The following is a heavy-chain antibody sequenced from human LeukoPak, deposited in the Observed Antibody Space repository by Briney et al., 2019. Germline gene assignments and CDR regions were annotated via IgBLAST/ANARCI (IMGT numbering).Heavy chain of an antibody. Sequence: GVSLRLSCAASGYTFSDYGMHWVRQAPGKGLEWAASIRYDGTGQDYADSVKGRFTISRDNSRNTLYLQMNSLRGEDTAIYYCTKDLSTSHCTTAMCYYFDYWGLGTLVTVTS. V-gene: IGHV3-30*02. CDR3: TKDLSTSHCTTAMCYYFDY. J-gene: IGHJ4*01. CDR1: GYTFSDYG. D-gene: IGHD2/OR15-2a*01. CDR2: IRYDGTGQ.